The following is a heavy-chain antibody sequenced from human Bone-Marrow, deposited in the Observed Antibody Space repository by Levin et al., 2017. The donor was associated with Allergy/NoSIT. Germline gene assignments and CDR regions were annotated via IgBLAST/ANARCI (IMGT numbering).Heavy chain of an antibody. CDR2: ISGSGGST. V-gene: IGHV3-23*01. CDR3: AKAQDSDYVCGSDES. D-gene: IGHD3-16*01. CDR1: GFTFSTYA. J-gene: IGHJ5*02. Sequence: AGESLKISCAAAGFTFSTYAMSWVRQAPGKGLEWVSAISGSGGSTYYADSVKGRFTISRDNSKNTLYLQMNSLRAEDAAVYYCAKAQDSDYVCGSDESWGQGTLVTVSS.